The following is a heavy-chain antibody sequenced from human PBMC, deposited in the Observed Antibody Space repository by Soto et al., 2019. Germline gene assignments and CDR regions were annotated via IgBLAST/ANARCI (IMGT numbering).Heavy chain of an antibody. CDR3: ARGSGIVALPGELEDVKYDY. V-gene: IGHV4-34*01. Sequence: QVQLQQWGAGLVKPSETLSLSCAFYGQSFSGHSWAWIRQPPGKGLEWIGEINESGRTYYNPSLKSRVTISTDTSKQQFTLKLSSVGAADSAAYFCARGSGIVALPGELEDVKYDYWGQGTLVNVAS. CDR2: INESGRT. J-gene: IGHJ4*02. CDR1: GQSFSGHS. D-gene: IGHD1-1*01.